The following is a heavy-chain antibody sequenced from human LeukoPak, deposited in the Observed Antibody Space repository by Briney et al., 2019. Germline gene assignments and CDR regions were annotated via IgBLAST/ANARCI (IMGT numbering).Heavy chain of an antibody. CDR3: ARSTGTYAFDI. J-gene: IGHJ3*02. D-gene: IGHD1-1*01. CDR2: MNPNSGNT. CDR1: GYTFTSYD. Sequence: ASVKVSCKASGYTFTSYDINWVRQATGQGLEWMGWMNPNSGNTGYAQKFQGRVTMTRDTSISTAYMELSRLRSDDTAVYYCARSTGTYAFDIWGQGTMVTVSS. V-gene: IGHV1-8*01.